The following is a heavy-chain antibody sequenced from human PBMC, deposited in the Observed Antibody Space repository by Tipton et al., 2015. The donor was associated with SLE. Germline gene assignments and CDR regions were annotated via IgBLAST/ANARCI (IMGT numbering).Heavy chain of an antibody. CDR2: ISSSSSYI. V-gene: IGHV3-21*01. CDR1: GFTFSSYS. CDR3: ARDGCTNGVCYSPWYFDL. J-gene: IGHJ2*01. Sequence: SLRLSCAASGFTFSSYSMNWVRQAPGKGLEWVSSISSSSSYIYYADSVKGRFTISRDNAKNSLYLQMNSLRAEDTAVYYCARDGCTNGVCYSPWYFDLWGRGTLVTVSS. D-gene: IGHD2-8*01.